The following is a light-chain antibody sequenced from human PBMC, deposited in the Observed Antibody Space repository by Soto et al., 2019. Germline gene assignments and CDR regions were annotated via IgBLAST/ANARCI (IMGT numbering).Light chain of an antibody. Sequence: QSVLTQPRSVSGSPGQSVTISCTGTSSDVGGYNYVSCYQQHPGKAPKLMISDVSKRPSGVPDRFSGSKSGTTASLTISGLQAGDEADYYCCSYAGSSTRVFGGGTKLTVL. CDR1: SSDVGGYNY. CDR2: DVS. CDR3: CSYAGSSTRV. J-gene: IGLJ3*02. V-gene: IGLV2-11*01.